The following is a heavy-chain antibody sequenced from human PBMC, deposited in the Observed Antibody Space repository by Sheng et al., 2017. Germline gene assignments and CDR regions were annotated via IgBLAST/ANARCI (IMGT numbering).Heavy chain of an antibody. J-gene: IGHJ4*02. CDR1: GFTFSSYW. CDR3: ARAPSEYSSSSGGY. D-gene: IGHD6-6*01. Sequence: EVQLVESGGGLVQPGGSLRLSCAASGFTFSSYWMSWVRQAPGKGLEWVANIKQDGSEKYYVDSVKGRFTISRDNAKNSLYLQMNSLRAEDTAVYYCARAPSEYSSSSGGYWGQGTLVTVSS. CDR2: IKQDGSEK. V-gene: IGHV3-7*04.